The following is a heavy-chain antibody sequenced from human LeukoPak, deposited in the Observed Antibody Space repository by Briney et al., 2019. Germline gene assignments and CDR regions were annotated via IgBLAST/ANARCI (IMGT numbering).Heavy chain of an antibody. CDR1: GFTFSHYG. Sequence: GRSLRLSCTTSGFTFSHYGMHWVRQAPGKGLEWVAVIWSDATNMYYGDSVKGRFTISRDNSKNTLYLQMNSLRVEDTAVYYCAKDAQRGFDYSNSLESWGQGTLVTVSS. D-gene: IGHD4-11*01. CDR3: AKDAQRGFDYSNSLES. CDR2: IWSDATNM. V-gene: IGHV3-33*06. J-gene: IGHJ5*01.